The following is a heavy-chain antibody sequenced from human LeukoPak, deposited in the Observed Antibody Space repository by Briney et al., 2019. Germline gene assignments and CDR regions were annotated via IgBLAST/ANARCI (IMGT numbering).Heavy chain of an antibody. J-gene: IGHJ4*02. D-gene: IGHD2-15*01. V-gene: IGHV4-59*08. CDR1: GGSISSYY. CDR2: IYYSGST. Sequence: SETLSLTCTVSGGSISSYYWSWIRQPPGKGLEWIGYIYYSGSTNYNPSLKSRVTISVDTSEDQFSLKLSSVTAADTAVYYCARAYYSGGSCYFFDYWGQGTLVTVSS. CDR3: ARAYYSGGSCYFFDY.